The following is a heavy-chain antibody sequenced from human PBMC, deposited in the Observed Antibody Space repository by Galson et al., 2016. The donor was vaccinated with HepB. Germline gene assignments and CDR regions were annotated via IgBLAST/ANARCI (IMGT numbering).Heavy chain of an antibody. CDR3: AKETSNWGQYYFDY. CDR2: VWHVGSNI. V-gene: IGHV3-33*06. CDR1: GFIFSDYG. J-gene: IGHJ4*02. D-gene: IGHD3-16*01. Sequence: SLRLSCAASGFIFSDYGMHWVRQAPGKGLEWVAVVWHVGSNINYVDSVKGRFTISRDNFKNTLDLQMNSLRAEDTAVYYCAKETSNWGQYYFDYWGQGTLVSVSS.